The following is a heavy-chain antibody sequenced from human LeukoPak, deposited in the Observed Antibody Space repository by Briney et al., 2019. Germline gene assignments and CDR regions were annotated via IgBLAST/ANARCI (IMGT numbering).Heavy chain of an antibody. D-gene: IGHD5-12*01. CDR3: ARGGGYGSYYYYYGMDV. CDR2: ISYDGSNK. CDR1: GFTFSSYA. J-gene: IGHJ6*02. Sequence: GGSLRLSCAASGFTFSSYAMHWVRQAPGKGLEWVAVISYDGSNKYYADSVKGRFTISRDNSKNTLYLQMNSLRAEDTAVFYCARGGGYGSYYYYYGMDVWGQGTTVTVSS. V-gene: IGHV3-30*04.